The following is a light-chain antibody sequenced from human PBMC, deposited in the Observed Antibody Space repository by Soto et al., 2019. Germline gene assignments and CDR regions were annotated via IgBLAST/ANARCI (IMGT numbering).Light chain of an antibody. CDR1: QSVSARY. CDR2: GAS. V-gene: IGKV3-20*01. CDR3: QLYGNSLLYT. J-gene: IGKJ2*01. Sequence: IVLTQSPGTLSLSPGQRVTLFCRASQSVSARYLAWYQQRSGQAPRLLIYGASKSATGIPERFCGSVSGTDFTLTISRLEPEDFAVYYCQLYGNSLLYTLGQGTKLEI.